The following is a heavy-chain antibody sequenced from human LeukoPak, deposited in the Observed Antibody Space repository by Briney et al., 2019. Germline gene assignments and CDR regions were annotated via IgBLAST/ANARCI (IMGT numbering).Heavy chain of an antibody. CDR1: GGSISSGSYY. D-gene: IGHD3-10*01. V-gene: IGHV4-61*02. CDR2: IYTSGST. CDR3: ARRVVRGVDWFDP. J-gene: IGHJ5*02. Sequence: SQTLSLTCTVSGGSISSGSYYWSWIRQPAGKGLEWIGRIYTSGSTNYNPSLKSRVTISVDTSKNQFSLRLSSVTAADTAVYYCARRVVRGVDWFDPWGQGTLVTVSS.